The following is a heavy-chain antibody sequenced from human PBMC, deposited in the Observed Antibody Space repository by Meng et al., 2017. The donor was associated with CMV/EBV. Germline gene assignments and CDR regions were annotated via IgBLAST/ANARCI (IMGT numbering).Heavy chain of an antibody. CDR3: ARGACNMPGRFDS. J-gene: IGHJ4*02. Sequence: SSSVGSVRRIRAPGLVCVWRLSIVACNTNKTYSLKLQSSLTMTKDTSTMHVHMNMTNMDATDTAIYYCARGACNMPGRFDSWGQGTLVTVSS. D-gene: IGHD2/OR15-2a*01. V-gene: IGHV2-5*01. CDR1: SSSVGS. CDR2: VACNTNK.